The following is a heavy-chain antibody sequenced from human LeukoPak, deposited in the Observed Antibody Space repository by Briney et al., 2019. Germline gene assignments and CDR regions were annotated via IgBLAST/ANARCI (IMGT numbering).Heavy chain of an antibody. CDR2: ISAYNGNT. CDR3: ARDRKVHPYYYDSSGYLPFGY. D-gene: IGHD3-22*01. V-gene: IGHV1-18*01. Sequence: AAVKVSCKASGYTFTSYGISWVRQAPGQGLEWMGWISAYNGNTNYAQKLQGRVTMTTDTSTSTAYMELRSLRSDDTAVYYCARDRKVHPYYYDSSGYLPFGYWGQGTLVTVSP. CDR1: GYTFTSYG. J-gene: IGHJ4*02.